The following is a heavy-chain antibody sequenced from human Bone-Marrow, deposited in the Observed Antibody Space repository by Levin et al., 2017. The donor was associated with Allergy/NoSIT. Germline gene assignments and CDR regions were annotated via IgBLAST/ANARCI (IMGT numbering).Heavy chain of an antibody. J-gene: IGHJ4*02. Sequence: GGSLRLSCAASGFTFNNYALTWVRQAPGKGLEWVSGISGSGETTYYADSVKGRFTISRDNSKNTLYLQLNTLRADDTALYYCATYSSGWGYFDYWGRGTLVTVSS. CDR1: GFTFNNYA. D-gene: IGHD6-19*01. CDR3: ATYSSGWGYFDY. CDR2: ISGSGETT. V-gene: IGHV3-23*01.